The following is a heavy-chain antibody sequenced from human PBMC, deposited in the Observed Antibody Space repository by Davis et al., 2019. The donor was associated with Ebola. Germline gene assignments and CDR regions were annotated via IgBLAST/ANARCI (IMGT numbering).Heavy chain of an antibody. V-gene: IGHV3-30*18. J-gene: IGHJ4*02. CDR3: AKDARGGYYYADF. Sequence: GESLKISCEASGFTFSRYGIHWVRQAPGKGLEWVAVISFDGSDTYYADSVKGRFTISRDNSKTTVDLQMNSLKPEDTALYYCAKDARGGYYYADFWGQGTLVTVSS. D-gene: IGHD3-22*01. CDR1: GFTFSRYG. CDR2: ISFDGSDT.